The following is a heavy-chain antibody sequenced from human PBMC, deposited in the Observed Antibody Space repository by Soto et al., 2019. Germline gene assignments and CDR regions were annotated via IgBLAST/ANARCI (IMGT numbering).Heavy chain of an antibody. CDR2: INHSGST. V-gene: IGHV4-34*01. D-gene: IGHD6-6*01. Sequence: PSETLSLTCTVYGGSFSGYYWNWIRQPPGKGLEWIGEINHSGSTNFNPSLKSRVTISVDTSKNQFSLKLNSVTAADTAVYYCAGSIAGRRPYLYYYHGMDVWGQGTSVTVSS. CDR1: GGSFSGYY. J-gene: IGHJ6*02. CDR3: AGSIAGRRPYLYYYHGMDV.